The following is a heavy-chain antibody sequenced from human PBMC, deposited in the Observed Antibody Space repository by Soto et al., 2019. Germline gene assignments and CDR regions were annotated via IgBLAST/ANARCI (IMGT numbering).Heavy chain of an antibody. CDR2: IYDSETT. D-gene: IGHD5-12*01. Sequence: QVQLQESGPGLVKPSQTLSLTCTVSGGSINSDDSYWSWLRQPPGRGLEWIGYIYDSETTDYNPSLKSRVTISVATSKNQFALKLNSVTAADTAVYYCARDRQSEIVAMLAANGMDVWGQGTTVIVSS. J-gene: IGHJ6*02. CDR1: GGSINSDDSY. V-gene: IGHV4-30-4*01. CDR3: ARDRQSEIVAMLAANGMDV.